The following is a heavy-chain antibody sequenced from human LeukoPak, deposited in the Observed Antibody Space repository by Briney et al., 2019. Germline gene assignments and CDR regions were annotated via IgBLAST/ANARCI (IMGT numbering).Heavy chain of an antibody. CDR1: GGTFSSYA. CDR2: IIPIFGTA. V-gene: IGHV1-69*06. Sequence: GASVKVSCKASGGTFSSYAISWVRQAPGQGLEWMGGIIPIFGTANYAQKFQDRVIMTADTSTSTAYMELRSLTSDDTGVYFCARGGSGWFGALEFDYWGQGTLVTVSS. D-gene: IGHD3-10*01. CDR3: ARGGSGWFGALEFDY. J-gene: IGHJ4*02.